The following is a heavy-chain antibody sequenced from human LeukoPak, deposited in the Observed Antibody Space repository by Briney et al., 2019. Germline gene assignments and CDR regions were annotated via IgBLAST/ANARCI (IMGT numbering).Heavy chain of an antibody. V-gene: IGHV4-34*01. J-gene: IGHJ6*03. Sequence: PSETLSLTCAVYRGSFSGYYWSWIRQPPGKGLEWIGEINHSGSTNYNPSLKSRVTISVDTSKNQFSLKLSSVTAADTAVYYCARGRSQLVWNYYYYYMDVWVKGTTVTVSS. CDR2: INHSGST. CDR1: RGSFSGYY. CDR3: ARGRSQLVWNYYYYYMDV. D-gene: IGHD2-2*01.